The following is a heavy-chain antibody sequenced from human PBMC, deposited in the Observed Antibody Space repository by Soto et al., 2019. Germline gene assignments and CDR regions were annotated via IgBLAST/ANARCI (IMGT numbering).Heavy chain of an antibody. Sequence: QVHLVQSGAELKNPGASVKVACKASGYKFTTYFIHWVRQAPGQGLEWMGMIHPSGDTGYAQKFRGRVTMTIDTSTTTAYMELRNLTSEDTAVYFSVRGYCTTSPCSGDFQFWGQGTLVTVSS. CDR3: VRGYCTTSPCSGDFQF. V-gene: IGHV1-46*01. J-gene: IGHJ1*01. CDR1: GYKFTTYF. CDR2: IHPSGDT. D-gene: IGHD2-15*01.